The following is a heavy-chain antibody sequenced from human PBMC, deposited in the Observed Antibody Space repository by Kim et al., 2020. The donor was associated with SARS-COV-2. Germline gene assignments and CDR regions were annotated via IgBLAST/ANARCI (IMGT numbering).Heavy chain of an antibody. CDR2: ISYDGSNK. Sequence: GGSLRLSCAASGFTFSSYAMHWVRQAPGKGLEWVAVISYDGSNKYYADSVKGRFTISRDNSKNTLYLQMNSLRAEDTAVYYCAREVTVAGTFGWFDPWGQGTLVTVSS. J-gene: IGHJ5*02. V-gene: IGHV3-30*04. CDR1: GFTFSSYA. CDR3: AREVTVAGTFGWFDP. D-gene: IGHD6-19*01.